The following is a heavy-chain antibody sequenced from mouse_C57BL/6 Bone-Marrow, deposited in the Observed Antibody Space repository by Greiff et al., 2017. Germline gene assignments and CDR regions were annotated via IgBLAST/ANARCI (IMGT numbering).Heavy chain of an antibody. J-gene: IGHJ2*01. CDR1: GYTFTSYW. CDR3: ARGGDGYPFDY. V-gene: IGHV1-55*01. CDR2: IYPGSGST. Sequence: QVQLQQPGAELVKPGASVRMSCKASGYTFTSYWITWVKQRPGHGLEWIGDIYPGSGSTNYNEKFKSKATLTVDQSSSTAYMQLSSLTSEDSAVYYWARGGDGYPFDYWGQGTTLTVSS. D-gene: IGHD2-3*01.